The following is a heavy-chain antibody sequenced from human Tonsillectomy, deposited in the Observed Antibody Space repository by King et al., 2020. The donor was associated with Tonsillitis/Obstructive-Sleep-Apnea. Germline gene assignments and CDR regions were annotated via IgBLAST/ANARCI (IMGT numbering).Heavy chain of an antibody. D-gene: IGHD6-6*01. CDR2: IHHSGST. CDR3: ARDVGYSSSSVWYFDL. CDR1: GGSISSSDW. J-gene: IGHJ2*01. Sequence: QLQESGPGLVKPSGTLSLTCAVSGGSISSSDWWSWVRQPPGKGLECIGEIHHSGSTNYNPSLKSRVTISVDKSKNEFSLKLRSVTAADTAVYYCARDVGYSSSSVWYFDLWGRGTLVTVSS. V-gene: IGHV4-4*02.